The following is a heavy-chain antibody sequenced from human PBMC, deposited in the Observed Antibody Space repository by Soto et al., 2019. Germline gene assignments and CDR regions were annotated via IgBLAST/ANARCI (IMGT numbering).Heavy chain of an antibody. Sequence: TSETLSLTCTVSGGSVSSGSYYWSWIRQPPGKGLEWIGYIYYSGSTNYNPSLKSRVTISVDTSKNQFSLKLSSVTAADTAVYYCAREGEPPLQIYFDYWGQGTLVTVSS. CDR3: AREGEPPLQIYFDY. CDR2: IYYSGST. V-gene: IGHV4-61*01. J-gene: IGHJ4*02. D-gene: IGHD1-26*01. CDR1: GGSVSSGSYY.